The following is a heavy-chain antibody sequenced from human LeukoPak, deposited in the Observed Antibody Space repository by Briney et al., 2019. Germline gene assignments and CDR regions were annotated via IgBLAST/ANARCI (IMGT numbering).Heavy chain of an antibody. V-gene: IGHV1-18*04. D-gene: IGHD6-19*01. CDR2: ISAYNGNT. CDR1: GYTFTGYY. J-gene: IGHJ4*02. CDR3: AREAGTGDYFDY. Sequence: ASVKVSCKASGYTFTGYYMHWVRQAPGQGLEWMGWISAYNGNTNYAQKLQGRVTMTTDTSTSTAYMELRSLRSDDTAVYYCAREAGTGDYFDYWGQGTLVTVSS.